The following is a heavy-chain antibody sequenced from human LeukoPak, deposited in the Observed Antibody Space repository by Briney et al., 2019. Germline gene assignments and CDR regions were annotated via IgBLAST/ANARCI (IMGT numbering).Heavy chain of an antibody. J-gene: IGHJ4*02. V-gene: IGHV4-4*07. CDR1: SGSINSYF. Sequence: MPSETLSLTCTVSSGSINSYFWGWVRQPAGRGLEWIGRIYTTGNTHYNPSHKSRLTMSIDTSKRQFSLNLRSVTAADTAIYYCARHGYTASHYFLDYWSQGTLVTVSS. CDR2: IYTTGNT. D-gene: IGHD3-16*01. CDR3: ARHGYTASHYFLDY.